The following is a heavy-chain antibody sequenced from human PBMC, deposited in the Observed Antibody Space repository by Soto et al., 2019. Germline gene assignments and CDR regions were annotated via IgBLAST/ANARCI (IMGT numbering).Heavy chain of an antibody. CDR3: ARLDYYDSSAPLGDAFDI. Sequence: PGESLKISCKGSGYSFTSYWIGWVRQMPGKGLEWMGIIYPGDSDIRYSPSFQDQVTISADKSISTAYLQWSSLKASDTAMYYCARLDYYDSSAPLGDAFDIWGQGTMVTVSS. V-gene: IGHV5-51*01. CDR1: GYSFTSYW. CDR2: IYPGDSDI. D-gene: IGHD3-22*01. J-gene: IGHJ3*02.